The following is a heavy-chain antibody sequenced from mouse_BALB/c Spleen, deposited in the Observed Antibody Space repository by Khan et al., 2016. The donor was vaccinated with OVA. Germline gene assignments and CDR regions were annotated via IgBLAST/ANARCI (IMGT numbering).Heavy chain of an antibody. CDR1: GYSITSDYA. V-gene: IGHV3-2*02. Sequence: DVKLQESGPGLVKPSQSLSLTCTVTGYSITSDYAWNWIRQFPGNKLEWMGYISSSGSTNYNPALKSRIFITRDTSKNQFFLQLNSVTTEDTATYYCARDGSRYNYAMDYWGQGTSVTVSS. CDR2: ISSSGST. CDR3: ARDGSRYNYAMDY. J-gene: IGHJ4*01. D-gene: IGHD2-3*01.